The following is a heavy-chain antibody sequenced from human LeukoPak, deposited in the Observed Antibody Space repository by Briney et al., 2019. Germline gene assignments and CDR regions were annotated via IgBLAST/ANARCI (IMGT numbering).Heavy chain of an antibody. D-gene: IGHD6-6*01. CDR1: GFTFSGFW. J-gene: IGHJ4*02. V-gene: IGHV3-7*01. Sequence: GGSLRLSCAASGFTFSGFWMSWVRQAPGKGREWVANIKQDASEKYYVDSVKGRFTISRDNAQNSLYLQMNSLRAEDTAVYYCARDLWGSSSSFDYWGQGTLVTVSS. CDR2: IKQDASEK. CDR3: ARDLWGSSSSFDY.